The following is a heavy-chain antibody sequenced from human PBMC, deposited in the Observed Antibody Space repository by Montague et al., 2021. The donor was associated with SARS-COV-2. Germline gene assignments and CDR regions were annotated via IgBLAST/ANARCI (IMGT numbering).Heavy chain of an antibody. CDR2: LYTSGST. CDR3: ARDGADYSFAYYHEMDV. D-gene: IGHD5-12*01. CDR1: GASVRTYY. J-gene: IGHJ6*02. V-gene: IGHV4-4*07. Sequence: SETRSLTCTVSGASVRTYYWSWIRQSAGKKLERMGRLYTSGSTYYNPSFKSRVTMSLDTSKNLFSLNLSSMTAADTAVYYCARDGADYSFAYYHEMDVWGQGIAVTVSS.